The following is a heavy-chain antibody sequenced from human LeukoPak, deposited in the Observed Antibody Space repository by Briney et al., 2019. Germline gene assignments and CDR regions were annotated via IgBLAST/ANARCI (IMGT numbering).Heavy chain of an antibody. V-gene: IGHV4-39*02. Sequence: SETLSLTRTVSGGSIRSGSHYWAWIRQPPGKGLEWIGSIYYSGSTYYNPSLENRVTISIDTSKNHFSLTLSSLSAADTSVYYCAKRDDSGGNLVDLWGQGTLVTVS. D-gene: IGHD3-22*01. J-gene: IGHJ4*02. CDR1: GGSIRSGSHY. CDR2: IYYSGST. CDR3: AKRDDSGGNLVDL.